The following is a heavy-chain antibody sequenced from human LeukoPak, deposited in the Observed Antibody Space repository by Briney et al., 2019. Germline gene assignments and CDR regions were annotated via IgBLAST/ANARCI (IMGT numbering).Heavy chain of an antibody. J-gene: IGHJ3*02. CDR3: AKSNGYGLVDI. Sequence: SETLSLTCTVSGYSISSGYYWGWIRPPPGKGLEWIGSIYHSGSTYYNPSLKSRVTISLDTSRNQFSLKLNSVTAADTAVYYCAKSNGYGLVDIWGQGTMVTVSS. CDR1: GYSISSGYY. CDR2: IYHSGST. D-gene: IGHD3-10*01. V-gene: IGHV4-38-2*02.